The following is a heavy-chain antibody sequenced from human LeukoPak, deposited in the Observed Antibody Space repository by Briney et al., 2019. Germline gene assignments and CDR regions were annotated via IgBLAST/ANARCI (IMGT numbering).Heavy chain of an antibody. CDR2: TYYRSKRYS. CDR3: ARAQYTWNCGPKDWYFDL. D-gene: IGHD1-7*01. V-gene: IGHV6-1*01. CDR1: GDSVSSNNAA. J-gene: IGHJ2*01. Sequence: SQTLSLTFAISGDSVSSNNAAWHWIRQSPSRGLEWLGRTYYRSKRYSDYAVSVKSRITINPVTSKNQFSLQLQSVTPEDADVYYCARAQYTWNCGPKDWYFDLWGRGTLVTVSS.